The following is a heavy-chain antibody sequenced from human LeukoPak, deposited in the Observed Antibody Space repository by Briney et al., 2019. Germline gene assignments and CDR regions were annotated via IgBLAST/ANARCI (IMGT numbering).Heavy chain of an antibody. CDR1: GGSISSSSYY. V-gene: IGHV4-39*07. CDR3: ARDPSTTVAGPN. Sequence: SETLSLTCTVSGGSISSSSYYWGWIRQPPGKGLEWIGSIYYSGSTYYNPSLKSRVTISVDTSKNQFSLKLSSVTAADTAVYYCARDPSTTVAGPNWGQGTLVTVSS. CDR2: IYYSGST. J-gene: IGHJ4*02. D-gene: IGHD6-19*01.